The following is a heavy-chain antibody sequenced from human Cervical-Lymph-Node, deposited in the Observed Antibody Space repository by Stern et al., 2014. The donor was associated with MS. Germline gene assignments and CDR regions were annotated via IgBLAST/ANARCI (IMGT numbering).Heavy chain of an antibody. Sequence: VQLLQSAAEVKKPGASVKVSCKASGYTFTSHYMHWVRQAPGQGLEWVGIINPSGDSASYAQKFQGRVTMTRDTSTSTVYMELSSLRSEDTAVYYCASGTGSKRPTGNYWGQGTLVTVSS. J-gene: IGHJ4*02. CDR1: GYTFTSHY. CDR3: ASGTGSKRPTGNY. V-gene: IGHV1-46*01. CDR2: INPSGDSA. D-gene: IGHD3/OR15-3a*01.